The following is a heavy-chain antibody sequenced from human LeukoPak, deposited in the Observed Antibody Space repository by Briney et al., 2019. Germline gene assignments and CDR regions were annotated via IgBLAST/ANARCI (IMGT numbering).Heavy chain of an antibody. D-gene: IGHD3-22*01. V-gene: IGHV3-48*01. CDR3: ARGYYDSSGYRPYFDY. CDR2: ISSSSSTI. J-gene: IGHJ4*02. CDR1: GFTFSRYS. Sequence: GGSLRLSCAASGFTFSRYSMNWVRQAPGKGLEWVSYISSSSSTIDYADSVKGRFSISRDNAKNSLYLQMKSLRAEDTAVYYCARGYYDSSGYRPYFDYWGQGTLVTVSS.